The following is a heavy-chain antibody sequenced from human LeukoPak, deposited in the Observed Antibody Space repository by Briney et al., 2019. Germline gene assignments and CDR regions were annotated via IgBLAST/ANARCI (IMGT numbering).Heavy chain of an antibody. Sequence: GGSLRLSCAASGFIFSSYSMNWVRHAPGKGLVWVSRINTDGSSTTYADSVKGRFTISRDNAKNTLYLQMNSLRAEDTAVYYCASESGSYLGAIDIWGQGTMVTVSS. CDR1: GFIFSSYS. J-gene: IGHJ3*02. V-gene: IGHV3-74*01. D-gene: IGHD1-26*01. CDR3: ASESGSYLGAIDI. CDR2: INTDGSST.